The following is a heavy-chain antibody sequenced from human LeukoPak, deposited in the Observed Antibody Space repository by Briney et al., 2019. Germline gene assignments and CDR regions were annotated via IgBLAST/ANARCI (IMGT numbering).Heavy chain of an antibody. CDR3: AREGEFLEWLSPTQRRSNWFDP. D-gene: IGHD3-3*01. Sequence: GASVKVSCKASGGTFSSYAISWVRQAPGQGFEWMGGIIPIFGTANYAQKFQGRVTITADESTSTAYMELSSLRSEDTAVYYCAREGEFLEWLSPTQRRSNWFDPWGQGTLVTVSS. CDR1: GGTFSSYA. CDR2: IIPIFGTA. J-gene: IGHJ5*02. V-gene: IGHV1-69*13.